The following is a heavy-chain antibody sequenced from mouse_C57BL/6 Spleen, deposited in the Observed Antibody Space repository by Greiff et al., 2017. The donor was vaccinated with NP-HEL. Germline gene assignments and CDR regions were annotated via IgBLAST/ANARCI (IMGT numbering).Heavy chain of an antibody. CDR1: GYSITSGYD. D-gene: IGHD1-1*01. CDR2: ISYSGST. CDR3: ASGLTTVVAHFDY. J-gene: IGHJ2*01. V-gene: IGHV3-1*01. Sequence: EVQLQESGPGMVKPSQSLSLTCTVTGYSITSGYDWHWIRHFPGNKLEWMGYISYSGSTNYNPSLKSRITITHDTSKNHFFLKLNSVTTEATATYYCASGLTTVVAHFDYWGQGTTLTVSS.